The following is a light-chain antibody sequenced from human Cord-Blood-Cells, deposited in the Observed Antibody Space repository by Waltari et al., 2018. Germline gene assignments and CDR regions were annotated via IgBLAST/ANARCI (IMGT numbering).Light chain of an antibody. Sequence: DIQMTQSPSSLSASVGDSVTITCRASQGIRNDVGGYQQKPGKAPKRLIYAASRLQSGVPSRFSGSGSGTEFTLTSSSLQPEDFATYYCLQHNSYPWTFGQGTKVEIK. CDR1: QGIRND. J-gene: IGKJ1*01. CDR3: LQHNSYPWT. CDR2: AAS. V-gene: IGKV1-17*01.